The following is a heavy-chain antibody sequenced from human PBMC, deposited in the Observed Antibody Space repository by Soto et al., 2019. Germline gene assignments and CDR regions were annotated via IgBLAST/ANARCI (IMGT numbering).Heavy chain of an antibody. V-gene: IGHV4-30-2*01. CDR2: IYHSGVT. J-gene: IGHJ5*02. CDR3: AGMPYTSGLRFDP. Sequence: PSETLSLTCSFSGDSPSTSTYSWSWIRQPPGKALEWVGFIYHSGVTSCNPSLKSRVSISLDMSNSQCTLNLRSVTAADTAVYYCAGMPYTSGLRFDPWGPGTLVTVSS. D-gene: IGHD6-19*01. CDR1: GDSPSTSTYS.